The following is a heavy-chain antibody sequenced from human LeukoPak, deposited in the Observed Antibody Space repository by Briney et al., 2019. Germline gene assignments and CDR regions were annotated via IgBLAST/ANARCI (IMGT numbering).Heavy chain of an antibody. CDR2: ISSSSSYM. J-gene: IGHJ6*02. CDR3: ARDGKLERLGYYYGMDV. V-gene: IGHV3-21*01. CDR1: GFTFSSYS. Sequence: GGSLRLSCAASGFTFSSYSMNWVRQAPGKGLEWVSSISSSSSYMYYADSVKGRFTISRDNAKNSLYLQMNSLRAEDTAVYYCARDGKLERLGYYYGMDVWGQGTTVTVSS. D-gene: IGHD1-1*01.